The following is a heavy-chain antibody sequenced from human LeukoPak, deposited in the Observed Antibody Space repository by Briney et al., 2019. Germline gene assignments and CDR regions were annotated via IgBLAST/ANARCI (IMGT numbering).Heavy chain of an antibody. CDR3: ARDPDRIYGNNPLDL. CDR2: ISRSTSSI. CDR1: GFTFSTYS. V-gene: IGHV3-48*02. J-gene: IGHJ6*02. Sequence: AGSLTLTCVASGFTFSTYSFYWVRQAPGKGLEWVSSISRSTSSIYYADSVSGRFPLSRDYAKNSLYLQMNSLRDEDTAVYYCARDPDRIYGNNPLDLWG. D-gene: IGHD1-14*01.